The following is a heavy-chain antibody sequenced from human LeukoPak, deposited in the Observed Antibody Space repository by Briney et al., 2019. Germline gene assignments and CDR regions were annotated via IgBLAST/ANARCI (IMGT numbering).Heavy chain of an antibody. D-gene: IGHD3-10*01. CDR3: ARVRRTIGAFDY. Sequence: SETLSLTCTVSGGPISCYYWSWIRQPPGKGLEWIGYLYYSGTTNYNPSLKSRVTISVDTSKNQFSLKLSSVTAADTAVYYCARVRRTIGAFDYWGQGTLVTVSS. CDR2: LYYSGTT. CDR1: GGPISCYY. J-gene: IGHJ4*02. V-gene: IGHV4-59*01.